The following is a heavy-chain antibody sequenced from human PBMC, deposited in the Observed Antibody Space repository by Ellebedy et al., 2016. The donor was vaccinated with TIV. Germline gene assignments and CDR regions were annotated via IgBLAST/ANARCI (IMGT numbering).Heavy chain of an antibody. Sequence: PGGSLRLSCAASGFTFDDYAMHWVRQAPGKGLEWVTGISWNSGSIGYADSVKGRFTISRDNAKNPPYLQMNSLRAEDTALYYCAKDRRGSWYDWFDPWGQGTLVTVSS. CDR1: GFTFDDYA. CDR2: ISWNSGSI. D-gene: IGHD6-13*01. V-gene: IGHV3-9*01. CDR3: AKDRRGSWYDWFDP. J-gene: IGHJ5*02.